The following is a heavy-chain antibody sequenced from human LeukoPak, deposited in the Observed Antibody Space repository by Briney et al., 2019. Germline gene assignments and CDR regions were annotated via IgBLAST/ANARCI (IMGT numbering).Heavy chain of an antibody. CDR3: ANRVAQHDS. J-gene: IGHJ5*02. Sequence: GGSLRLSYAASGFTFSSYAMSWVRQAPGKGLEWVSGIPSSGPVTYYADSVKGRFTIFRDNSKNTLYLQMNSLTAEDTGVYYCANRVAQHDSWGQGTLVTVSS. CDR2: IPSSGPVT. D-gene: IGHD3-16*01. CDR1: GFTFSSYA. V-gene: IGHV3-23*01.